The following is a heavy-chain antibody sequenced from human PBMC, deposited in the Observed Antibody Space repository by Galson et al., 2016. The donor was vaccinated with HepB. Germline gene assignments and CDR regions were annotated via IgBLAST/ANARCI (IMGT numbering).Heavy chain of an antibody. J-gene: IGHJ5*02. V-gene: IGHV4-34*01. Sequence: LRLSCAASGFTFSSYSMNWVRQAPGKGLEWIGEMNHSGSANYNPPLRSRVTMSVDRSRTQFSLKLSSVTAADTAVYYCARSTYSSGWYSGWFDLWGQGIVVTVSS. D-gene: IGHD6-19*01. CDR1: GFTFSSYS. CDR3: ARSTYSSGWYSGWFDL. CDR2: MNHSGSA.